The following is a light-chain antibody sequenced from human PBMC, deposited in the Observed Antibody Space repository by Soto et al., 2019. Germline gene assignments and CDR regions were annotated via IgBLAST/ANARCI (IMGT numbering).Light chain of an antibody. CDR2: DAI. CDR3: QQRTNWPTST. J-gene: IGKJ5*01. Sequence: EIVLTQSPATLSLSPGERATLSCRASQNVRSYLAWYQQKPGQAPRLLIHDAISRATGIPARFSGSGSGTDFPLTISSLEPEDFAVYYCQQRTNWPTSTFGHGTRLEIK. CDR1: QNVRSY. V-gene: IGKV3-11*01.